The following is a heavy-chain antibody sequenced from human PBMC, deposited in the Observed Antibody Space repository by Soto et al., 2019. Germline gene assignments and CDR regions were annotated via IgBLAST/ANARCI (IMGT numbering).Heavy chain of an antibody. Sequence: EVQLLESGGGLVQPGGSLRLSCAASGFTFSSYAMSWVRQAPGKGLEWVSAISGSGGSTYYADSVKGRFTISSDNSTDTLYLQMNGLRAADTAVYYCAKDAVVTSFDYWGQGTLVTVSS. J-gene: IGHJ4*02. D-gene: IGHD2-21*02. V-gene: IGHV3-23*01. CDR2: ISGSGGST. CDR3: AKDAVVTSFDY. CDR1: GFTFSSYA.